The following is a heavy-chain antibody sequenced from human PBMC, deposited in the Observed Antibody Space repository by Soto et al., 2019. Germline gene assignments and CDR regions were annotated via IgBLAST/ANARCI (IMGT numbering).Heavy chain of an antibody. CDR2: IYHSGST. CDR1: GGSISSSNW. V-gene: IGHV4-4*02. J-gene: IGHJ4*02. Sequence: SETLSLTCAVPGGSISSSNWWSWVRQPPGKGLEWIGEIYHSGSTNYNPSLKSRVTISVDKAKNQFSLKLSSVTAADTAVYYCARGLVLRYFDWPAIDYWGQGTLVTVSS. CDR3: ARGLVLRYFDWPAIDY. D-gene: IGHD3-9*01.